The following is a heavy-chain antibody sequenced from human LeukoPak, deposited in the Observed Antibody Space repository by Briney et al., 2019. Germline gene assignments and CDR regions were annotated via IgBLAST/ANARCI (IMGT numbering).Heavy chain of an antibody. CDR1: GYTFTGYY. V-gene: IGHV1-2*02. CDR3: ARSPSDIVVVPAANFDY. D-gene: IGHD2-2*01. Sequence: GASVKVSCKASGYTFTGYYMHWVRQAPGQGLEWMGWINPNSGGTNYAQKFQGRVTMTRDTSISTAYMELSRLRSDDTAVYYCARSPSDIVVVPAANFDYWGQGTLVTVSS. CDR2: INPNSGGT. J-gene: IGHJ4*02.